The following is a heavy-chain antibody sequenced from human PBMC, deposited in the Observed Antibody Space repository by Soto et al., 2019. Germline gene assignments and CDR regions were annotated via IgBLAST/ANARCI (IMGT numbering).Heavy chain of an antibody. V-gene: IGHV3-30-3*01. D-gene: IGHD3-3*01. Sequence: QVQLVESGGRVVQPGGSLRLSCAASGFMFSRYAIHWVRQAPGKGLEWVAVISKDGGVKYYADSVRGRFSISRDKSKNTVYLEINGMRDDDTAVFYCARSRSGAVPDSFGYWGQGTLVTVSS. CDR2: ISKDGGVK. J-gene: IGHJ1*01. CDR3: ARSRSGAVPDSFGY. CDR1: GFMFSRYA.